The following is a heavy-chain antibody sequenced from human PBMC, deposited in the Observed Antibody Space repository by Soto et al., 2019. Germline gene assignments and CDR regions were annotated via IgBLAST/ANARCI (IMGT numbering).Heavy chain of an antibody. Sequence: SVKVSCKASGGTFSSYAISWVRQAPGQAPEWMGGIIPIFGTANYAQKFQGRVTITADESTSTAYMELSSLRSEDTAVYYCARDPTMVRGYYYGMDVWGQGTTVTV. V-gene: IGHV1-69*13. CDR2: IIPIFGTA. J-gene: IGHJ6*02. CDR1: GGTFSSYA. CDR3: ARDPTMVRGYYYGMDV. D-gene: IGHD3-10*01.